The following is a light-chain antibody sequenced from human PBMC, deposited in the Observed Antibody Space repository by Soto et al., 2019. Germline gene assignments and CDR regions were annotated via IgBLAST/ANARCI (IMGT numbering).Light chain of an antibody. Sequence: DIGMTQSAATLSVTKGPRATLSCRASQSVSSNLAWYQQKPGQAPRLLIYDASKRATGIPARFSGSGSGTDFALTISSLQPEDFAVYYCHQRSNWPPTFGGGTKVDIK. CDR1: QSVSSN. V-gene: IGKV3-11*01. CDR2: DAS. J-gene: IGKJ4*01. CDR3: HQRSNWPPT.